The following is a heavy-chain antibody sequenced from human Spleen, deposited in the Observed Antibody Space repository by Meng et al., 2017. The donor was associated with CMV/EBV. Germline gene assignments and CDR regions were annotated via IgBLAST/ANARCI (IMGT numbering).Heavy chain of an antibody. Sequence: GGSLRLSCKGSGYNFTNYRIDWVRQMPGKDLEWMGIIYPGVSDTRYSPSFQVQVTISADKSISTAYLQWSTLKPSDTAIYYCARHLRSGPWSPSHATFEFWGQGTQVTVSS. V-gene: IGHV5-51*01. CDR1: GYNFTNYR. J-gene: IGHJ4*02. CDR3: ARHLRSGPWSPSHATFEF. D-gene: IGHD2-2*01. CDR2: IYPGVSDT.